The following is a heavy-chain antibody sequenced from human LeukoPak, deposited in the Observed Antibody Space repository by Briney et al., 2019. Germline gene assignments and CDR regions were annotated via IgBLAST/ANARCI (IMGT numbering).Heavy chain of an antibody. CDR3: ARVEGYCSAGSCYEYFQH. CDR1: GGSISGYY. CDR2: IYYSGST. J-gene: IGHJ1*01. D-gene: IGHD2-15*01. Sequence: SETLSLTCTVSGGSISGYYWSWIRQPPGKGLEWLGYIYYSGSTKYNPSLKSRVTISVDTSKNQFSLKLSSVTAADTAVYYCARVEGYCSAGSCYEYFQHWGQGTLVTVSS. V-gene: IGHV4-59*01.